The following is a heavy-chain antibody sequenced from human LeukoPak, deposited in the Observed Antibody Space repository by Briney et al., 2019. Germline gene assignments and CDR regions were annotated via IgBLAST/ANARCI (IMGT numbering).Heavy chain of an antibody. CDR1: GFTVSSNY. V-gene: IGHV3-53*04. J-gene: IGHJ6*02. CDR2: IYSGGST. Sequence: GGSLRLSCAASGFTVSSNYMSWVRQAPGKGLEWVSVIYSGGSTYYADSVKGRFTISKHNSKNTLYLQMNSLRAEDTAVYYCARAVLSGSYPYYYYGMDVWGQGTTVTVSS. CDR3: ARAVLSGSYPYYYYGMDV. D-gene: IGHD1-26*01.